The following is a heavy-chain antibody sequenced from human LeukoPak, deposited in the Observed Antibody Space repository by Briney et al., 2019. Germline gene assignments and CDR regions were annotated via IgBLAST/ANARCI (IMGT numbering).Heavy chain of an antibody. Sequence: ASVKVSCKASGYTFTGYHMHWVRQAPGQGLEWMGWINPNNGGTDYAQKFQGRVTMTRDASTSTVYMELRRLRSDDTAVYYCGRVMGTNLDYWGQGTLVTVSS. J-gene: IGHJ4*02. CDR1: GYTFTGYH. CDR3: GRVMGTNLDY. V-gene: IGHV1-2*02. D-gene: IGHD1-7*01. CDR2: INPNNGGT.